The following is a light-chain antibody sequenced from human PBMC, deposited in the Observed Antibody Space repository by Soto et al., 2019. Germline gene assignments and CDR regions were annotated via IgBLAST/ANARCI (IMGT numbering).Light chain of an antibody. V-gene: IGKV1-39*01. J-gene: IGKJ1*01. CDR2: AAS. CDR3: QQSHSSPPT. CDR1: QSISNF. Sequence: DIQMTQSPSSLSASVGDRVTITCRASQSISNFLTWYQQRQGQVPKLLIYAASSLHTGVPSRFSGSGSGTDFTLTITSLQPEDFTTYYCQQSHSSPPTFGQGTKVEIK.